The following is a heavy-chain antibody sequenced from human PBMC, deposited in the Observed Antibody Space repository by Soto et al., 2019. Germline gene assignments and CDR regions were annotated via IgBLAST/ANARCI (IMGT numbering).Heavy chain of an antibody. Sequence: GGSLRLSCAASGFTFSNYAIHWVRQAPGKGLEWVTIISKDGNSKHYADSVKGRFTISGDNSKNTLFLQMNSLRADDTAVYYCARDPQGSYCYIDYWGQGTPVTVSS. D-gene: IGHD3-10*01. CDR1: GFTFSNYA. CDR3: ARDPQGSYCYIDY. CDR2: ISKDGNSK. V-gene: IGHV3-30-3*01. J-gene: IGHJ4*02.